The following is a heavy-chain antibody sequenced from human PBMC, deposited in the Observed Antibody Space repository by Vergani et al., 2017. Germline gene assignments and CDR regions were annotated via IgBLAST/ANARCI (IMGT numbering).Heavy chain of an antibody. Sequence: QVQLEQSGAEVKKPGSSVTVSCRASGGTFGSHTISWVRQAPGQGLEWVGRVIPHLEITTLAQHLQGRVIITADKSTDTAYMELSSLRSEDTAVYYCARDSRYCSSTSCYVGRDWFDPWGQGTLVTVSS. CDR1: GGTFGSHT. V-gene: IGHV1-69*02. CDR3: ARDSRYCSSTSCYVGRDWFDP. J-gene: IGHJ5*02. CDR2: VIPHLEIT. D-gene: IGHD2-2*01.